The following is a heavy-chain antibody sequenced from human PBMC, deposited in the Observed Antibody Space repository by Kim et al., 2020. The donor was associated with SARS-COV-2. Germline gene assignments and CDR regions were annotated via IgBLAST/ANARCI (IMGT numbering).Heavy chain of an antibody. V-gene: IGHV3-21*01. Sequence: GGSLRLSCAASGFSFSSYSINLLRQAPGKGLDWFSSIRGSGLYLAYADSLKGRFTVSRDNTRDSLYLHINSLRAHDTAEYFFARDRGLAASGPHFFDY. CDR3: ARDRGLAASGPHFFDY. CDR1: GFSFSSYS. CDR2: IRGSGLYL. J-gene: IGHJ4*01. D-gene: IGHD6-13*01.